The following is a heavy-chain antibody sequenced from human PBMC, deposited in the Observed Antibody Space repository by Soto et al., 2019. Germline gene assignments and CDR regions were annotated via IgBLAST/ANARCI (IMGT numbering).Heavy chain of an antibody. V-gene: IGHV1-3*01. Sequence: ASVKVSCKASGYTFTSYAIHWVRQAPGQRLEWMGWINAGNGNTKYSQKFQGRVTITRDTSASTAYMELSSLRSEDTAVYYCARDLGGYCSSTSCFPYNWFDPWGQGTLVTVSS. CDR1: GYTFTSYA. CDR2: INAGNGNT. D-gene: IGHD2-2*01. CDR3: ARDLGGYCSSTSCFPYNWFDP. J-gene: IGHJ5*02.